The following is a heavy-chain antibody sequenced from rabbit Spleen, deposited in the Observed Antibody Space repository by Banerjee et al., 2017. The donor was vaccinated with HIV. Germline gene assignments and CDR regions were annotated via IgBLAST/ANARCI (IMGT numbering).Heavy chain of an antibody. V-gene: IGHV1S45*01. J-gene: IGHJ4*01. Sequence: QEQLTETGGGLVQPGGSLKLSCKASGFDFSSSYDICWVRQAPGKGLEWIACIYTTNLKTYYASWAKGRFTISKTSSTTVTLQMTSLTVADTATYFCARDSGVGPYIDGYFNLWGPGTLVTVS. CDR1: GFDFSSSYD. CDR3: ARDSGVGPYIDGYFNL. D-gene: IGHD3-3*01. CDR2: IYTTNLKT.